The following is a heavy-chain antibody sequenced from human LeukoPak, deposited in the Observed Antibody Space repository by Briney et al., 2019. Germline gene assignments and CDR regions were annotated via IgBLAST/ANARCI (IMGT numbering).Heavy chain of an antibody. CDR2: IYTSGST. CDR1: GGSISSYY. J-gene: IGHJ6*03. Sequence: PSETLSLTCTVSGGSISSYYWSWIRQPAGKGLEWIGRIYTSGSTNYNPSLKSRVTISVDTSKNQFSLKLSSVTAADTAVYYCARKIRSGRSYYYYYYMDVWGKGTTVTVSS. CDR3: ARKIRSGRSYYYYYYMDV. V-gene: IGHV4-4*07. D-gene: IGHD3-10*01.